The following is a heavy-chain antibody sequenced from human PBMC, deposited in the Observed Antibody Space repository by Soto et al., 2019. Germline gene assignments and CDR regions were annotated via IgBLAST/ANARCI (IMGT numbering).Heavy chain of an antibody. J-gene: IGHJ6*02. CDR3: ARSITMIVVEAYTQDFYGMDV. Sequence: GASVKVSCKASGGTFSSYAISWVRQAPGQGLEWMGGIIPIFGTANYAQKFQGRVTITADESTSTAYMELSSLRSEDTAVYYCARSITMIVVEAYTQDFYGMDVWGQGTTVTVSS. D-gene: IGHD3-22*01. V-gene: IGHV1-69*13. CDR1: GGTFSSYA. CDR2: IIPIFGTA.